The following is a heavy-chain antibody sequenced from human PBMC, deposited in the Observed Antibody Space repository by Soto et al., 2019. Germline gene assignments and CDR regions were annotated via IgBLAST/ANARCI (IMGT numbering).Heavy chain of an antibody. V-gene: IGHV3-11*01. CDR2: ISSSGSST. Sequence: QVQLVESGGGLVKPGGSLRLSCEASGFTFGDYYMSWIRQAPGKGLEWVSYISSSGSSTYYVDSVRGRFTISRDNAKNSLYLQMDSLGAEDTAVYYCARAAAASPAAWYWGQGTLVTVSS. CDR1: GFTFGDYY. CDR3: ARAAAASPAAWY. D-gene: IGHD6-25*01. J-gene: IGHJ4*02.